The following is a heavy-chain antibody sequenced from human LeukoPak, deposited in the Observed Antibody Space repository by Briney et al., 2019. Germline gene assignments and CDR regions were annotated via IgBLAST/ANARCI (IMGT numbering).Heavy chain of an antibody. Sequence: GVSLRLSCAASGFTVRSSYMSGLRQAPGKGVEGCSVIYSGGSTYYADSVKGKFTLSSDNSTNTLSLQMTSLRAEDTVVYYCARAAAGGGVAYWGQGTLVTVSS. CDR2: IYSGGST. D-gene: IGHD3-16*01. J-gene: IGHJ4*02. V-gene: IGHV3-66*01. CDR1: GFTVRSSY. CDR3: ARAAAGGGVAY.